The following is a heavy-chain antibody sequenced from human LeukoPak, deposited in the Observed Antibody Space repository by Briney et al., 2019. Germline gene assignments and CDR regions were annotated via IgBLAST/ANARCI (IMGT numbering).Heavy chain of an antibody. CDR3: ARDGVGYCSSTSRLEYFQH. CDR1: GYTFTSYD. J-gene: IGHJ1*01. V-gene: IGHV1-8*01. CDR2: MNPNSGNT. D-gene: IGHD2-2*01. Sequence: ASVKVSCKASGYTFTSYDINWVRQATGQGLEWMGWMNPNSGNTGYAQKFQGRVTMTRNTSISTAYMELSSLRSDDTAVYYCARDGVGYCSSTSRLEYFQHWGQGTLVTVSS.